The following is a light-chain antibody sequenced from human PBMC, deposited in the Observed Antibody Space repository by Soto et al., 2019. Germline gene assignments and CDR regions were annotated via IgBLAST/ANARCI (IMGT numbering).Light chain of an antibody. CDR1: QKISSSY. Sequence: EIVLTQSPGTLSLSPGERATLSCRASQKISSSYLAWYQQKPGQAPRLLIFGASSRATGIPDRFSGSGSGTDFTLTIGRLEPEDFAVYYCQQYLVTPWTFGQGTKVDIK. V-gene: IGKV3-20*01. CDR3: QQYLVTPWT. CDR2: GAS. J-gene: IGKJ1*01.